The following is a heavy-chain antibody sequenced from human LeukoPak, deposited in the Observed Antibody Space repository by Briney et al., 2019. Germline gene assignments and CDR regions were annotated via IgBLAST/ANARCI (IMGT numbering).Heavy chain of an antibody. Sequence: GGSLRLSCAASGFTFSSHWMSGVRQAPGKGLEGVANINKDGSEQYHVDSVKGRFTISRDNAKNSLYLQMNSLRAEDTAVYYCARVGYCSTTSCYWRAFDYWGQGTLVTVSS. J-gene: IGHJ4*02. CDR3: ARVGYCSTTSCYWRAFDY. CDR1: GFTFSSHW. CDR2: INKDGSEQ. D-gene: IGHD2-2*01. V-gene: IGHV3-7*01.